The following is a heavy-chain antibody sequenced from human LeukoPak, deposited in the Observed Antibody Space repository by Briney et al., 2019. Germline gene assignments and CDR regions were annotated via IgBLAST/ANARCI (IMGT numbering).Heavy chain of an antibody. D-gene: IGHD2-8*01. CDR2: ISDSGGST. Sequence: GGSLRLFCAASEFTFSSYGMSWVRQAPGKGLEWVSLISDSGGSTYYADSVKGRFTISRDNSKKTLYLQMNSLRAEDTAVYYCAGAVRGVAFDIWGQGTMVTVSS. CDR3: AGAVRGVAFDI. J-gene: IGHJ3*02. CDR1: EFTFSSYG. V-gene: IGHV3-23*01.